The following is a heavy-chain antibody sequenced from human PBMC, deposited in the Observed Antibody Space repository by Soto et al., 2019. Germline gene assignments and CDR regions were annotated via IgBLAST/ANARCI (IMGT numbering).Heavy chain of an antibody. CDR3: ARMGYDISGAYYFDY. Sequence: SGPTRVNPTQTLTLTCTFSGFSLSTTKMCVSWIRQPPGKALEWLARIDWDDDKYYNTSLETRLTISKDSSKNRVILTVTNMDPVDTATYYCARMGYDISGAYYFDYWGQGTLVTVSS. D-gene: IGHD3-9*01. V-gene: IGHV2-70*11. J-gene: IGHJ4*02. CDR2: IDWDDDK. CDR1: GFSLSTTKMC.